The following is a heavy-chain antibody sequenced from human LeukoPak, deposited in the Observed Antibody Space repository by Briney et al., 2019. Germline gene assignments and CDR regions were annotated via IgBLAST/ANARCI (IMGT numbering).Heavy chain of an antibody. CDR1: GFTFSSYA. CDR3: ARDTNPIGAMAYYFDY. J-gene: IGHJ4*02. D-gene: IGHD5-18*01. CDR2: ISYDGSNK. Sequence: GRSLRLSCAASGFTFSSYAMHWVRRAPGKGLEWVAVISYDGSNKYYADSVKGRFTISRDNSKNTLYLQMNSLRAEDTAVYYCARDTNPIGAMAYYFDYWGQGTLVTASS. V-gene: IGHV3-30-3*01.